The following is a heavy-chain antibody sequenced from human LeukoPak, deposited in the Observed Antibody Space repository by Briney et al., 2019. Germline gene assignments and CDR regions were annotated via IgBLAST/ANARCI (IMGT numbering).Heavy chain of an antibody. J-gene: IGHJ4*02. CDR3: ARVGVGARFDY. CDR1: GFTFSSYW. Sequence: GGSLRLSCAASGFTFSSYWMSWVRQAPGKGLEWVANIKQDGSEKYYVDSVKGRFTISRDNAKNSPYLQMNSLRAEDTAVYYCARVGVGARFDYWGQGTLVTVSS. D-gene: IGHD1-26*01. V-gene: IGHV3-7*01. CDR2: IKQDGSEK.